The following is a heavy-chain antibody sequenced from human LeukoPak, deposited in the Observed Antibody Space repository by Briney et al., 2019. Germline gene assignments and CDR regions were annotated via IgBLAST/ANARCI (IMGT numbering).Heavy chain of an antibody. V-gene: IGHV1-69*01. CDR1: GGTLSSYA. D-gene: IGHD5-18*01. CDR3: ARAMAQMDY. J-gene: IGHJ4*02. CDR2: IIPIFGTA. Sequence: SVKVSCKASGGTLSSYAISWVRQVPGQGLEWMGGIIPIFGTANYAQKFQGRVTITADESTSTAYMELSSLRSEDTAVYYCARAMAQMDYWGQGTLVTVSS.